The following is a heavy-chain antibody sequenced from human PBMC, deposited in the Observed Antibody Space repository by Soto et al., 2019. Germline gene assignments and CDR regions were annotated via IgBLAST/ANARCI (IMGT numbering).Heavy chain of an antibody. Sequence: GVSLRLSCAPAPLPFCNYSIHCARRAPGNRSERMAVISHDLSNKSYADSVRCRFTISRDNTKHTLYLQMNSLRAEERAVYYCAKDPELLWFGELFHYCDYWGQGNLVAVSS. J-gene: IGHJ4*02. D-gene: IGHD3-10*01. CDR3: AKDPELLWFGELFHYCDY. V-gene: IGHV3-30*18. CDR2: ISHDLSNK. CDR1: PLPFCNYS.